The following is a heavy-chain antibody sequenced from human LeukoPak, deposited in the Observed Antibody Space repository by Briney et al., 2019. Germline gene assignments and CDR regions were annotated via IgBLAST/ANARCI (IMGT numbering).Heavy chain of an antibody. Sequence: GGSLRLSCAASGFTFSSYSMNWVRQAPGKGLEWVSSISTSSSYIYYADSVKGRFTISRNDPKNSLYLQMNSRRAEDTAVYYCARNRGDPSYFDYWGQGTLVTVSS. J-gene: IGHJ4*02. CDR3: ARNRGDPSYFDY. CDR1: GFTFSSYS. CDR2: ISTSSSYI. V-gene: IGHV3-21*01. D-gene: IGHD4-17*01.